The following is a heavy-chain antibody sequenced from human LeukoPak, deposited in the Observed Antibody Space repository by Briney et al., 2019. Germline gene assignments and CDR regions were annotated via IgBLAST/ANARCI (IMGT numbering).Heavy chain of an antibody. D-gene: IGHD1-26*01. V-gene: IGHV4-59*01. CDR2: IYYSGST. CDR3: ARDLVGRFDP. J-gene: IGHJ5*02. Sequence: SETLSLTCTVSGGSISSYYWSWIRQPPGKGLEWIGYIYYSGSTNYNPSLKSRVTISVDTSKNQFSLKLSSVTAADTAVYYCARDLVGRFDPWGQGTLVTVSS. CDR1: GGSISSYY.